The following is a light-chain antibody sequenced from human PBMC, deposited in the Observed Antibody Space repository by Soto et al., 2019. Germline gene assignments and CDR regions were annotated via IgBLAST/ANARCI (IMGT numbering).Light chain of an antibody. V-gene: IGLV2-23*02. J-gene: IGLJ1*01. CDR1: DSDVGGYDL. CDR2: EVT. Sequence: QSVLTQPASVSASPGQSITISCTGSDSDVGGYDLVSWYQQHPDKAPKLLIYEVTKRPSGVSNRFSGSKSDNTASLTISGLQAEDEADYYCSSYAGTSHYVFGTGTQLTVL. CDR3: SSYAGTSHYV.